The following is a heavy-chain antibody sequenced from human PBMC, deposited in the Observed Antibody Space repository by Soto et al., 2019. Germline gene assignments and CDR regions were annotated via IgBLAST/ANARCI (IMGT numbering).Heavy chain of an antibody. CDR2: IYPGDSDT. D-gene: IGHD5-18*01. Sequence: GESLKISCKGSGYSLTSYWIGWVRQMPGKGLEWMGIIYPGDSDTRYSPSFQGQVTISADKSISTAYLQWSSLKASDTAMYYCARLNGKLGYSSTSWNYWGQGTLVTVSS. V-gene: IGHV5-51*01. J-gene: IGHJ4*02. CDR3: ARLNGKLGYSSTSWNY. CDR1: GYSLTSYW.